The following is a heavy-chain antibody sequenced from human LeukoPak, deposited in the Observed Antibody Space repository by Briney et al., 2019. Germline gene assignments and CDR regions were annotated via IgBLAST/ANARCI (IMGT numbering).Heavy chain of an antibody. Sequence: PGGSLRLSCAASGFKFSSNWMSWVRQAPGKGLEWVANIKQDGSEKYYVDSVKGRFTISRDNAKNSLYLQMNSLRAEDTAVYYCAREGPSATPYYWGQGTLVTVSS. CDR2: IKQDGSEK. V-gene: IGHV3-7*01. J-gene: IGHJ4*02. CDR1: GFKFSSNW. CDR3: AREGPSATPYY. D-gene: IGHD2-15*01.